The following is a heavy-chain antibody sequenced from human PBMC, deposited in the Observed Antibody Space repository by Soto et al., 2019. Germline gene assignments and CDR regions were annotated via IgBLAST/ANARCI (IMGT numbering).Heavy chain of an antibody. CDR2: ISVYNGNT. D-gene: IGHD6-19*01. J-gene: IGHJ6*02. CDR3: AREGAGLYYYYYGMDV. Sequence: QVQLVQSGAEVKTPGASVKVSCKASGYTFTKYAISWMRQAPGQGLEWVGWISVYNGNTKYAENLQGRVTVTTDTYTPTVYMELRSMRSDDTAVYYCAREGAGLYYYYYGMDVWGQGTTVTVPS. V-gene: IGHV1-18*01. CDR1: GYTFTKYA.